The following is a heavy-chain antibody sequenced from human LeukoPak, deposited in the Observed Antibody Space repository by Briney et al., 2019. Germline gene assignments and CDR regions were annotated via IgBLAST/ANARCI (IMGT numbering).Heavy chain of an antibody. CDR1: GYTFTTYY. CDR3: ARESSGYYYGSTPFDY. V-gene: IGHV1-2*02. Sequence: ASVKVSCKASGYTFTTYYMHWVRQAPGQGLEWMGWINPNSGGTNYAQKFQGRVTMTRDTSISTAYMELSRLRSDDTAVYYCARESSGYYYGSTPFDYWGQGTLVTVSS. D-gene: IGHD3-10*01. CDR2: INPNSGGT. J-gene: IGHJ4*02.